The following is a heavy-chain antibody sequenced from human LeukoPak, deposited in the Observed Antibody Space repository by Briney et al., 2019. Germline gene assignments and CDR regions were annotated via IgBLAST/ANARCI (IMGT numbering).Heavy chain of an antibody. CDR2: INAGNGNT. D-gene: IGHD3-10*01. CDR1: GYTFTSYD. Sequence: GASVTVSCKASGYTFTSYDITWVRQAPGQRLEWMGWINAGNGNTKYSQKFQGRVTITRNTSASTAYMELSSLRSEDTAVYYCARDRARGVPSWFDPWGQGTLVTVSS. V-gene: IGHV1-3*01. CDR3: ARDRARGVPSWFDP. J-gene: IGHJ5*02.